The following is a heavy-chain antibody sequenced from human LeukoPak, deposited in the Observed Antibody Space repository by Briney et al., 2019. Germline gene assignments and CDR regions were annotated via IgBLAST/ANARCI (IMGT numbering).Heavy chain of an antibody. V-gene: IGHV3-11*04. D-gene: IGHD2-8*01. J-gene: IGHJ2*01. CDR1: GFTFSDYY. CDR3: ASPRGCTNGVCYSNWYFDL. Sequence: GGSLRLSCAGSGFTFSDYYMNWIRQAPGKGLEWVSYISSSGSTIYYADSVKGRFTISRDNAKNSLYLQMNSLRAEDTAVYYCASPRGCTNGVCYSNWYFDLWGRGTLVTVSS. CDR2: ISSSGSTI.